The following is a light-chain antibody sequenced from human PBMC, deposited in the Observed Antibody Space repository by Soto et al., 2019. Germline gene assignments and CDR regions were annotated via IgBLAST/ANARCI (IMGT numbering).Light chain of an antibody. CDR3: QQYNNWPWT. J-gene: IGKJ1*01. CDR2: GAS. CDR1: QSVSSN. V-gene: IGKV3-15*01. Sequence: EIVMTQSPATLSVSPGDRATLSCRASQSVSSNLAWYQQKPGQAPRLLIYGASTRATGIPARFSGSGSGTEFTLTISSLQSEDFAVYYCQQYNNWPWTFGQGTKVDI.